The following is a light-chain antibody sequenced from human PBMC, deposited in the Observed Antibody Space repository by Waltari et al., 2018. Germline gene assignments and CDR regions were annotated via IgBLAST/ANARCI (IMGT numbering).Light chain of an antibody. CDR3: LQRSLWPWT. CDR2: DAS. J-gene: IGKJ1*01. CDR1: QDISSA. Sequence: AIQLTQSPSSLSASVGDKVTITCRASQDISSALAWYPLRPGKAPKFLIYDASILESGVPSRFRGSGSGTDFSLTISSLEPEDFAVYYCLQRSLWPWTFGQGTKVAVK. V-gene: IGKV1-13*02.